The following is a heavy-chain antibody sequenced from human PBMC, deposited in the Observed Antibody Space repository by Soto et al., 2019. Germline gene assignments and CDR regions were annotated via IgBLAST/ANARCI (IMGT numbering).Heavy chain of an antibody. CDR1: GYTFTGYY. Sequence: ASVKVSCKASGYTFTGYYMHWVRQAPGQGLEWMGWINPNSGGTNYAQKFQGWVTMTRDTSISTAYMELSRLRSDDTAVYYCARDGYCSGGSCSTGWFDPWGQGTLVTVSS. J-gene: IGHJ5*02. V-gene: IGHV1-2*04. D-gene: IGHD2-15*01. CDR3: ARDGYCSGGSCSTGWFDP. CDR2: INPNSGGT.